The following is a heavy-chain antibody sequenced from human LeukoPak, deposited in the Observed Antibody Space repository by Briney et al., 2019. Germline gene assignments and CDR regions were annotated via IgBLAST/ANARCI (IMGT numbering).Heavy chain of an antibody. D-gene: IGHD4-17*01. CDR1: GYTLTEFS. Sequence: GASVKVSCKVSGYTLTEFSMHWVRQAPGKGLEWMGRFAPEDAETIYAQNFQGRVTMTEDTSTDTAYMELSGLRSEDTAVYYCATEDYGEIHLDYWGQGTLVTVSS. CDR2: FAPEDAET. V-gene: IGHV1-24*01. J-gene: IGHJ4*02. CDR3: ATEDYGEIHLDY.